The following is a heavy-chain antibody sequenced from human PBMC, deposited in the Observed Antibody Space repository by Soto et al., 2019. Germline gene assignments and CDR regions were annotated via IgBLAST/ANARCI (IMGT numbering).Heavy chain of an antibody. Sequence: PSETLSLTCTVSGGSVSSCSYYWSWLRQQPGRGLEWIGYIYYTGNTYSTPSLTSRLASSVYTSKIQFSLKLTSVTAADTAVYYSARDPSSAYYHTPWGRGTLVTVSS. CDR2: IYYTGNT. J-gene: IGHJ5*02. D-gene: IGHD3-22*01. CDR1: GGSVSSCSYY. CDR3: ARDPSSAYYHTP. V-gene: IGHV4-31*03.